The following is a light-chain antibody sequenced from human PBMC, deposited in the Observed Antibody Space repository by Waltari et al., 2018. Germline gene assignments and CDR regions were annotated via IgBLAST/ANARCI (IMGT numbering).Light chain of an antibody. Sequence: DIQLTQSPSTLSASVEERVTITGRASQSISSWLAWYQQKPGKAPKLLIYKASSLESGVPSQFSGSGSGTEFTLTISSLQPDDFATYYCQQYNSYPWTFGQGTTVEIK. J-gene: IGKJ1*01. CDR3: QQYNSYPWT. CDR2: KAS. V-gene: IGKV1-5*03. CDR1: QSISSW.